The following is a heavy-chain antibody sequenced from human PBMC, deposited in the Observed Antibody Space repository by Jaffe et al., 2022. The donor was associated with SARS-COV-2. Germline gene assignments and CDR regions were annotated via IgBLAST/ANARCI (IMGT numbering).Heavy chain of an antibody. CDR1: GFTFSSYG. D-gene: IGHD6-19*01. J-gene: IGHJ6*02. Sequence: QVQLVESGGGVVQPGRSLRLSCAASGFTFSSYGMHWVRQAPGKGLEWVAVIWYDGSNKYYADSVKGRFTISRDNSKNTLYLQMNSLRAEDTAVYYCARERSSGWYEGYYYGMDVWGQGTTVTVSS. V-gene: IGHV3-33*01. CDR3: ARERSSGWYEGYYYGMDV. CDR2: IWYDGSNK.